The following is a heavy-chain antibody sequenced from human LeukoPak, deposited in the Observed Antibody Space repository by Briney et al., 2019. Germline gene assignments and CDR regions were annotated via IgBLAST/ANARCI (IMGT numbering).Heavy chain of an antibody. Sequence: GASVKVSCKASGYTFTSYGISRVRQAPGQGLEWMGWISAYNGNTNYAQKLQGRVTMTTDTSTSTAYMELRSLRSDDTAVYYCARGGYCSSTSCWPPDYWGRGTLVTVSS. J-gene: IGHJ4*02. CDR3: ARGGYCSSTSCWPPDY. D-gene: IGHD2-2*01. CDR1: GYTFTSYG. V-gene: IGHV1-18*01. CDR2: ISAYNGNT.